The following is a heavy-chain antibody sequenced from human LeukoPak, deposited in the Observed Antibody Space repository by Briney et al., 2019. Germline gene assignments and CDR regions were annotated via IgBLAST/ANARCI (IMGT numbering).Heavy chain of an antibody. CDR2: ISSSSSYI. V-gene: IGHV3-21*01. D-gene: IGHD6-13*01. J-gene: IGHJ4*02. CDR3: ARVHPVRGSSWTGDY. CDR1: GFTFSSYS. Sequence: QAGGSLRLSCAASGFTFSSYSMNWVRQAPGKGLEWVSSISSSSSYIYYADSVKGRFTISRDNAKNSLYLQMNSLRAEDTAVYYCARVHPVRGSSWTGDYWGQGTLVTVSS.